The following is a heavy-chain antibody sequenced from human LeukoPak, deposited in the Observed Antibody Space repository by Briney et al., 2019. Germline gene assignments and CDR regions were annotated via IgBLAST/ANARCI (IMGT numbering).Heavy chain of an antibody. Sequence: SETPSLTCTVSGGFISSPSYYWGWIRQPPGKGLEWIGSIYNSGTTYYNPSLKSRVTISVDTSKNHFSLKLSSVTAADTAVYYCARHRTVAGPLYFDYWGQGTLVTVSS. V-gene: IGHV4-39*01. CDR1: GGFISSPSYY. CDR3: ARHRTVAGPLYFDY. CDR2: IYNSGTT. J-gene: IGHJ4*02. D-gene: IGHD6-19*01.